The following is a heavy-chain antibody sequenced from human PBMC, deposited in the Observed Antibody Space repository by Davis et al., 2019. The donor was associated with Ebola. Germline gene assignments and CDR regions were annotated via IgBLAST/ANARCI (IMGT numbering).Heavy chain of an antibody. D-gene: IGHD4/OR15-4a*01. J-gene: IGHJ4*02. Sequence: PGGSLRLSCKASGYSFTSYWIAWVRQMPGKGLEWMGIIYAGDSDARYSPSFEGQVTISVDRSFTTAYLQWRSLKASDTATYYCARQASLYGAIDYWGQGTLVTVSS. CDR2: IYAGDSDA. CDR3: ARQASLYGAIDY. V-gene: IGHV5-51*01. CDR1: GYSFTSYW.